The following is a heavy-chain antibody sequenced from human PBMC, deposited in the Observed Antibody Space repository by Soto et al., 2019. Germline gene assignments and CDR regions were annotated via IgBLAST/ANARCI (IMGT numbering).Heavy chain of an antibody. D-gene: IGHD2-2*01. J-gene: IGHJ5*01. V-gene: IGHV3-48*01. Sequence: EVQLVESGGGLVQPGGSLRLSCAASGFTFSSYSMNWVRQAPGKGLEWVSYISSSRSTIYYADSVKGRFTISRDNAKNSLYLQMNSLRAEDTAVYYCARDCPGNSTTCYGNEWFDSWGQGTLVTVSS. CDR1: GFTFSSYS. CDR3: ARDCPGNSTTCYGNEWFDS. CDR2: ISSSRSTI.